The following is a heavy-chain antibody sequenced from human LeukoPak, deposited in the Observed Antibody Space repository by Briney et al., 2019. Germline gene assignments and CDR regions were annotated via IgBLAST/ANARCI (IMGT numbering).Heavy chain of an antibody. CDR1: GGSISSYY. D-gene: IGHD6-13*01. CDR2: IYYSGTT. V-gene: IGHV4-59*01. CDR3: ARGVYIAAAQYGY. J-gene: IGHJ4*02. Sequence: PSETLSLTCTVSGGSISSYYWSWIRQPPGKGLEWIGYIYYSGTTTYNPSLKSRVTISVDTSKNQFSLKLSSVTAADTAVYYCARGVYIAAAQYGYWGQGTLVSVSS.